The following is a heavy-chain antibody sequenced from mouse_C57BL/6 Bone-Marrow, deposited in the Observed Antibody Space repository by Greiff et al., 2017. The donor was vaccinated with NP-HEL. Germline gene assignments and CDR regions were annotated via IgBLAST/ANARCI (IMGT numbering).Heavy chain of an antibody. V-gene: IGHV5-4*01. CDR3: ASNWVFAY. D-gene: IGHD4-1*01. CDR1: GFTFSSYA. J-gene: IGHJ3*01. Sequence: EVQLQQSGGGLVKPGGSLKLSCAASGFTFSSYAMSWVRQTPEKRLEWVATISDGGSYTYYPDNVKGRFTISRDNAKNNLYLQMSHLKSEDTAMYYCASNWVFAYWGQGTLVTVSA. CDR2: ISDGGSYT.